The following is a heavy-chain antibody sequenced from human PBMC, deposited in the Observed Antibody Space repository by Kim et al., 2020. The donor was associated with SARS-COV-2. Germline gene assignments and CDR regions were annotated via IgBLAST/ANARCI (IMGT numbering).Heavy chain of an antibody. V-gene: IGHV3-48*02. J-gene: IGHJ4*02. Sequence: GGSLRLSCAASGFGFSTYSMNWVRQAPGKGLEWVSHISITSSNKYYADSVKGRFTISRDNAKNSLYLQMNSLRDEDTAMYYCARPAYSGSGSPDYWGQGTLVTVSS. CDR3: ARPAYSGSGSPDY. D-gene: IGHD3-10*01. CDR1: GFGFSTYS. CDR2: ISITSSNK.